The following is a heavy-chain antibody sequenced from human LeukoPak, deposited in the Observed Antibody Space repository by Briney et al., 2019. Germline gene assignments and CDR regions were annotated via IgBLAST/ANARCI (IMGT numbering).Heavy chain of an antibody. Sequence: GGSLRLSCAASGFTFSTYAMTWVRQAPGKGLERVSTFGSGGGTYYADSVRGRFTISKDNSKNTLYLQLNSLGAEDTALYYCAKVVAPSTTRNLDYWGQGTLVIVSS. CDR3: AKVVAPSTTRNLDY. V-gene: IGHV3-23*01. CDR1: GFTFSTYA. D-gene: IGHD2-2*01. J-gene: IGHJ4*02. CDR2: FGSGGGT.